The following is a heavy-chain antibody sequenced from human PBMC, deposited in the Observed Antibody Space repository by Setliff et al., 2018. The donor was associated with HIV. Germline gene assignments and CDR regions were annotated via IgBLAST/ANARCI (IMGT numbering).Heavy chain of an antibody. CDR3: AKIQNPQGYYYDSSGYYPHPGSPDY. J-gene: IGHJ4*02. D-gene: IGHD3-22*01. CDR2: IRYDGSNK. V-gene: IGHV3-30*02. CDR1: GFTFSSYG. Sequence: GGSLRLSCAASGFTFSSYGMHWVRQAPGKGLEWVAFIRYDGSNKYYADSVKGRFTISRDNSKNTLYLQMNSLRAEDTAVSYCAKIQNPQGYYYDSSGYYPHPGSPDYWGQGTRVTVSS.